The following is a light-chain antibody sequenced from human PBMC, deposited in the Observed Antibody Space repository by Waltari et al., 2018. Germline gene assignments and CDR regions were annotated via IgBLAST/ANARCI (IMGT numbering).Light chain of an antibody. CDR3: QSADSSGTYP. CDR2: KDT. V-gene: IGLV3-25*03. CDR1: AFPKQY. J-gene: IGLJ2*01. Sequence: SYELTQPPSVSVSPGQTARITCSGDAFPKQYAYWYQPKPGQAPGLVIYKDTERPSGIPERFSGSSSGTTVTLTISGVRAEDEADYYCQSADSSGTYPFGGGTKLTVL.